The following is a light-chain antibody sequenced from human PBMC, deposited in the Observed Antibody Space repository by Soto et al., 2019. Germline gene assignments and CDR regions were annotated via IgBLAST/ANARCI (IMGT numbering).Light chain of an antibody. CDR1: SSDVGGYNY. J-gene: IGLJ2*01. V-gene: IGLV2-14*01. CDR3: SSYTSSSTRNVV. CDR2: DVS. Sequence: QSALTQPASESGSPGQSITISCTGTSSDVGGYNYVSWYQQHPGKAPKLMIYDVSNRPSGVSNRFSGSKSGNTASLTISGLQAEDEADYYCSSYTSSSTRNVVFGGGTQLTVL.